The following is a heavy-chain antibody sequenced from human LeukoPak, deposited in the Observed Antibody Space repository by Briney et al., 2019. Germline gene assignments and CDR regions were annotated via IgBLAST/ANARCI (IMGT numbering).Heavy chain of an antibody. CDR1: GGSISSSSYY. CDR2: IYYSGST. CDR3: ARDYGDYTRGAYYFDY. Sequence: SETLSLTCTVSGGSISSSSYYWGWIRQPPGKGLEWIGSIYYSGSTYYNPSLKSRVTISVDTSKNQFSLKLSSVTAADTAVYYCARDYGDYTRGAYYFDYWGQGTLVTVSS. V-gene: IGHV4-39*02. J-gene: IGHJ4*02. D-gene: IGHD4-17*01.